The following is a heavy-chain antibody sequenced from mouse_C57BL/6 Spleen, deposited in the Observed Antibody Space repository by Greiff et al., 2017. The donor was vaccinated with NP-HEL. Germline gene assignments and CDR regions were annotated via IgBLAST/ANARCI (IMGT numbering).Heavy chain of an antibody. V-gene: IGHV1-61*01. CDR2: IYPSDSET. D-gene: IGHD1-1*01. Sequence: VQLHQPGAELVRPGSSVKLSCKASGYTFTSYWMDWVKQRPGQGLEWIGNIYPSDSETHYNQKFKDKATLTVDKSSSTAYRQLSSLTSEDSAVYYCAGGLLLDAMDYWGQGTSVTVSS. CDR3: AGGLLLDAMDY. CDR1: GYTFTSYW. J-gene: IGHJ4*01.